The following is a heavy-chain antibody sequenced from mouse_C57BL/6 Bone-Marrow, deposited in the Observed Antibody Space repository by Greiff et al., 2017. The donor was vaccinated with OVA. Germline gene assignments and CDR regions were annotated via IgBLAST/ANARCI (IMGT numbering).Heavy chain of an antibody. D-gene: IGHD2-3*01. CDR3: ARGYDGYLWYFDV. CDR2: IYPGSGST. CDR1: GYTFTSYW. V-gene: IGHV1-55*01. J-gene: IGHJ1*03. Sequence: VQLQQSGAELVKPGASVKMSCKASGYTFTSYWITWVKQRPGQGLEWIGDIYPGSGSTNYNEKFKSKATLTVDTSSSTAYMQLSSLTSEDSAVYYCARGYDGYLWYFDVWGTGTTVTVSS.